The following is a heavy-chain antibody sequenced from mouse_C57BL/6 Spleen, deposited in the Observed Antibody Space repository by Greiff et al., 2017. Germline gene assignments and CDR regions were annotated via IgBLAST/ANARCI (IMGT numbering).Heavy chain of an antibody. J-gene: IGHJ3*01. CDR2: INPSSGYT. CDR1: GYTFTSYT. D-gene: IGHD2-5*01. Sequence: QVQLQQSGAELARPGASVKMSCKASGYTFTSYTMHWVKQRPGQGLEWIGYINPSSGYTKYNQKFKDKATLTADKSSSTAYMQLSSLTSEDSAVYYGASPPYSNYVAYWGQGTLVTVSA. V-gene: IGHV1-4*01. CDR3: ASPPYSNYVAY.